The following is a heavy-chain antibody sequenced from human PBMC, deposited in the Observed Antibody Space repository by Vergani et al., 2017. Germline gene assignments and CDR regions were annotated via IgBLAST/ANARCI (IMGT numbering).Heavy chain of an antibody. D-gene: IGHD3-9*01. CDR3: AKDWKGILTGWIDY. Sequence: EVQLVESGGGLVQPGRSLRLSCAASGFTFDDYAMHWVRQAPGKGLEWVSGISWNSGSIGYADSVKGRFTISRDNAKNSLYLQMNSLRAEDTALYYCAKDWKGILTGWIDYWGQGPLVTVSS. J-gene: IGHJ4*02. CDR1: GFTFDDYA. V-gene: IGHV3-9*01. CDR2: ISWNSGSI.